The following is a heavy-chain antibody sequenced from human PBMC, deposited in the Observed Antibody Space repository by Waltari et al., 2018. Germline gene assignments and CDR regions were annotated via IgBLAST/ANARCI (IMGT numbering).Heavy chain of an antibody. CDR2: INHSGST. CDR1: GGSFSGYY. J-gene: IGHJ4*02. V-gene: IGHV4-34*01. CDR3: ARDPRITIFGVVIIGYYFDY. D-gene: IGHD3-3*01. Sequence: QVQLQQWGAGLLKPSETLSLTCAVYGGSFSGYYWSWIRQPPGKGLEWIGEINHSGSTNSNPSLKSRVTISVDPSKNQFSLKLSSVTAADTAVYYCARDPRITIFGVVIIGYYFDYWGQGTLVTVSS.